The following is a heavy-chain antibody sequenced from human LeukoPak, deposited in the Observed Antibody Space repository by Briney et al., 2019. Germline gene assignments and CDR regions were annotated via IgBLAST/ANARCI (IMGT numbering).Heavy chain of an antibody. D-gene: IGHD3-10*01. CDR1: GGSISSDSDY. CDR2: FYNGGST. V-gene: IGHV4-39*01. Sequence: SETLSLTCTVSGGSISSDSDYWVWIRQPPGKGLEWVGNFYNGGSTYYAPSLKSRVTISVDTSKNQFSLKLSSVTAADTAVYYCARQLREVRGVITLYYYYYMDIWGKGTTVTVS. J-gene: IGHJ6*03. CDR3: ARQLREVRGVITLYYYYYMDI.